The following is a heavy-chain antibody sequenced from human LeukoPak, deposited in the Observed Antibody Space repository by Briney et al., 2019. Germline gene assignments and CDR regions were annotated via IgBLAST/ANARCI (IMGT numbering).Heavy chain of an antibody. V-gene: IGHV3-30*02. J-gene: IGHJ3*02. CDR3: AKPSGGSCYRCRYAFDI. CDR2: IRYDGSNK. CDR1: GFTFSSYG. D-gene: IGHD2-15*01. Sequence: PGGSLRLSCAASGFTFSSYGMHWVRQAPGKGLEWVAFIRYDGSNKYYADSVKGRFTISRDNSKNTLYLQMNSLRAEDTAVYYCAKPSGGSCYRCRYAFDIWGQGTMVAVSS.